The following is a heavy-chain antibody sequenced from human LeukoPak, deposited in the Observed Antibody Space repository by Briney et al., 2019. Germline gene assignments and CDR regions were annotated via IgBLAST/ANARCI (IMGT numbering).Heavy chain of an antibody. Sequence: GGPLRLSCAASGFTFSTYSMNWVRQAPGKGLEWVSSISSSSSYINYADSVKGRFTISRDNAKNSLYLQMSSLRAEDTAVYYCARDPSRISNYYYVDVWGKGTTVTVSS. V-gene: IGHV3-21*01. J-gene: IGHJ6*03. CDR2: ISSSSSYI. CDR1: GFTFSTYS. CDR3: ARDPSRISNYYYVDV. D-gene: IGHD4-11*01.